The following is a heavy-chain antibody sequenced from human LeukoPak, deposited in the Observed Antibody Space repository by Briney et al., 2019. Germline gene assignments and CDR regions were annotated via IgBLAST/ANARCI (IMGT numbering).Heavy chain of an antibody. CDR2: IVLGAGNT. J-gene: IGHJ5*02. CDR1: GFTFPNSA. D-gene: IGHD3-3*01. Sequence: SVKVSCKASGFTFPNSAMQWVRQARGQRLEWIGWIVLGAGNTVYSHKLRDRVTITRDISTNTAYMELDSLGSEDTAVYYCAAQRGASWHDFWSTRLFDPWGQGTLVTVSS. CDR3: AAQRGASWHDFWSTRLFDP. V-gene: IGHV1-58*02.